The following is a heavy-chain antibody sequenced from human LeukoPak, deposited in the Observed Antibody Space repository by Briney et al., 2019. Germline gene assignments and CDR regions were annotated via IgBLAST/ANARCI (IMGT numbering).Heavy chain of an antibody. J-gene: IGHJ3*02. D-gene: IGHD5-18*01. Sequence: GGSLRLSCAASGFTFSSYAMHWVRQAPGKGLEWVAVISYDGSNKYYADSVKGRFTISRDNSKNTLYLQLNSLRAEDTAVYYCAKVGQAMGDAFDIWGQGTMVTVSS. V-gene: IGHV3-30*04. CDR2: ISYDGSNK. CDR1: GFTFSSYA. CDR3: AKVGQAMGDAFDI.